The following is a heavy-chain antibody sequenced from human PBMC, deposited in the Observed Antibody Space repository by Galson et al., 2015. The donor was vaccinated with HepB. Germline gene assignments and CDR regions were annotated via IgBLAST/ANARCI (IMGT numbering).Heavy chain of an antibody. CDR3: ATPDLSSSGWYPNFDF. D-gene: IGHD6-19*01. CDR1: GFTFISYW. Sequence: SLRLSCAASGFTFISYWMHWVRQAPGKGLVWVSRIDSDGSSTTYADSVKGRFTISRDNAKNTLCLQMNSLRVEDTAVYYCATPDLSSSGWYPNFDFWGPGTLVTVSS. CDR2: IDSDGSST. V-gene: IGHV3-74*01. J-gene: IGHJ4*02.